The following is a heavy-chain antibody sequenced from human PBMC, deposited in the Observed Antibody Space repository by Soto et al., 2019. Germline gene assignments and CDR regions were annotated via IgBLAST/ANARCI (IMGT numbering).Heavy chain of an antibody. CDR3: AKRTSMSGNYYFDY. CDR1: GFTFSSYW. J-gene: IGHJ4*02. CDR2: INSDGSSI. V-gene: IGHV3-74*01. Sequence: EVQLVESGGGLVQPGGSLRLSCAASGFTFSSYWMYWVRQAPGKGLVWVSRINSDGSSISYADSVKGRFTISRDNAKNTLYLQMSSLRAEDTAVYYCAKRTSMSGNYYFDYWGQGTLVTVSS. D-gene: IGHD3-10*01.